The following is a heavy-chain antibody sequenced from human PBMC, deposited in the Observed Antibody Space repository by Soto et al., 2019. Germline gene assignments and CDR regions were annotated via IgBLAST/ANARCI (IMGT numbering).Heavy chain of an antibody. V-gene: IGHV4-31*03. D-gene: IGHD5-18*01. J-gene: IGHJ6*02. CDR2: IYYSGST. CDR3: ARDTPYVDTDMVKGPYYYYGMDV. CDR1: GGSISSGGYY. Sequence: PSETLSLTCTVSGGSISSGGYYWSWIRQHPGKGLEWIGYIYYSGSTYYNPSLKSRVTISVDTSKNQFSLKLSSVTAADTAVYYCARDTPYVDTDMVKGPYYYYGMDVWGQGTTVT.